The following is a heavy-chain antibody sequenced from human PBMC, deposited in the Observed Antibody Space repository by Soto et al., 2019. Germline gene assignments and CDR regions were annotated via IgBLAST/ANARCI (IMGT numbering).Heavy chain of an antibody. J-gene: IGHJ4*02. CDR1: GFSLSTSGAG. Sequence: QITLKESGPTLVKPTQTLTVTCTFSGFSLSTSGAGVGWIRQSPGKAPEWLALISWKDEKRYNPGLKGRLTITKDPSKNQVVLTMTDLDPVDTATYFCAHRYGGNYYRWYFDSWGQGTLVTVSS. V-gene: IGHV2-5*01. CDR3: AHRYGGNYYRWYFDS. D-gene: IGHD1-26*01. CDR2: ISWKDEK.